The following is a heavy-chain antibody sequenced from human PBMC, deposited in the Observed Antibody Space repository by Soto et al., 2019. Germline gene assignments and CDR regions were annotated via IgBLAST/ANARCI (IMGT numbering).Heavy chain of an antibody. V-gene: IGHV4-59*08. CDR2: ISKSGFT. Sequence: QAQLQTSGPGLVKPSETLSLTCTVSSVSINSFTNHYCSWIRHPPGKGLEWVGYISKSGFTRYNPSLSSRVTLSVDTSKNQFSLKLSSVTAADTALYFCATQGFGKLHGLVDVWGQGTTVTVSS. J-gene: IGHJ6*02. CDR3: ATQGFGKLHGLVDV. D-gene: IGHD3-10*01. CDR1: SVSINSFTNHY.